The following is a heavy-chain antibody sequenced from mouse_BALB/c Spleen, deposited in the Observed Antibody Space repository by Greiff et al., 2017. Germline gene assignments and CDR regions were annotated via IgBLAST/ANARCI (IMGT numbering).Heavy chain of an antibody. CDR1: GYTFSSYW. CDR2: ILPGSGST. D-gene: IGHD1-1*01. V-gene: IGHV1-9*01. Sequence: QVQLQQSGAELMKPGASVKISCKATGYTFSSYWIEWVKQRPGHGLEWIGEILPGSGSTNYNEKFKGKATFTADTSSNTAYMQLSSLTSEDSAAYYCARSGTVVANLDYWGQGTTLTVSS. CDR3: ARSGTVVANLDY. J-gene: IGHJ2*01.